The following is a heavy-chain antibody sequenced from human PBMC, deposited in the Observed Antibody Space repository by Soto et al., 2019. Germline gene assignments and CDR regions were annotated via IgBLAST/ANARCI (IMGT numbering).Heavy chain of an antibody. CDR1: GFSLSDYY. CDR2: ISSSGTTT. V-gene: IGHV3-11*01. Sequence: QVQLVESGGGLVKPRGSLRLYCAASGFSLSDYYVSWIRQAPGEGLEWVSYISSSGTTTHYADSVKGRFTISKDNAKNSLYLQMNSLRAEDTAVYYCARVRGDSSGSYYFDYWGQGTLVTVSS. D-gene: IGHD3-22*01. CDR3: ARVRGDSSGSYYFDY. J-gene: IGHJ4*02.